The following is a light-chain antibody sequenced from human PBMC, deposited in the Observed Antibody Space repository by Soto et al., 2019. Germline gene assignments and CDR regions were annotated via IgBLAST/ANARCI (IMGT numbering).Light chain of an antibody. Sequence: EMVLTPSPGPLSLSPGERATLTCRASQSVGTYLAWYQQKPGQAPRLLIYGASSRATGIPDRFSGSGSGTDFTLTISRLEPEDFAVYYCQQYVSTPLTFGGGTKVDI. J-gene: IGKJ4*01. CDR1: QSVGTY. V-gene: IGKV3-20*01. CDR2: GAS. CDR3: QQYVSTPLT.